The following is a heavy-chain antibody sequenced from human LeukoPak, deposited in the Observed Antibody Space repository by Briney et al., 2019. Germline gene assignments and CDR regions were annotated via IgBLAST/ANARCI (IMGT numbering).Heavy chain of an antibody. CDR3: TRAPPGADYYYGMDV. Sequence: PGGSLRLSCAASGFTFSGSAMHWVRQASGKGLEWVGRIRSKANSYATAYAASVKGRFTISRDDSKNTAYLQMNSLKTEDTAVYYCTRAPPGADYYYGMDVWGLGTTVTVSS. CDR2: IRSKANSYAT. J-gene: IGHJ6*02. CDR1: GFTFSGSA. V-gene: IGHV3-73*01. D-gene: IGHD1-26*01.